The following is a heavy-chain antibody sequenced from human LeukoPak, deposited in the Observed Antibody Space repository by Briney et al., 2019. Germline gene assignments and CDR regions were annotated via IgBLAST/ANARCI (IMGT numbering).Heavy chain of an antibody. V-gene: IGHV3-30-3*01. J-gene: IGHJ4*02. D-gene: IGHD2-21*02. CDR2: ISYDGSNK. CDR1: GFTFSSYW. Sequence: GGSLRLSCAASGFTFSSYWMNWARQAPGKGLEWVAVISYDGSNKYYADSVKGRFTISRDNSKNTLYLQMNSLRAEDTAVYYCARESSAYCGGDCYSFGNFDYWGQGTLVTVSS. CDR3: ARESSAYCGGDCYSFGNFDY.